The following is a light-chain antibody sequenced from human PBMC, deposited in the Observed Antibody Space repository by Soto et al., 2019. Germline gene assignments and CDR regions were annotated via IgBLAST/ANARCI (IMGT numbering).Light chain of an antibody. CDR2: LNSDGSH. Sequence: QPVLTQSPSASASLGASVKLTCTLSSGRSSYAIAWHQQQPEKGPRYLMKLNSDGSHSKGDGIPDRFSGSSSGAERYLIISSLQSEDEADYYCQTWGTGIHVFGTGTKVTVL. CDR1: SGRSSYA. CDR3: QTWGTGIHV. J-gene: IGLJ1*01. V-gene: IGLV4-69*01.